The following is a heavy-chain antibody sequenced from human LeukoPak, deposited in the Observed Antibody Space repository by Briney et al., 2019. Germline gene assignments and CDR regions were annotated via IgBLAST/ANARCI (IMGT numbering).Heavy chain of an antibody. CDR1: GGSISSGGYY. CDR2: IYHSGST. J-gene: IGHJ4*02. V-gene: IGHV4-30-2*01. Sequence: SQTLSHTCTVSGGSISSGGYYWSWIRQPPGKGLEWIGYIYHSGSTYYNPSLKSRVTISVDRSKNQFSLKLSSVTAADTAVYYCVSAYCGGDCYHSLLTNWGQGILVTVSS. D-gene: IGHD2-21*02. CDR3: VSAYCGGDCYHSLLTN.